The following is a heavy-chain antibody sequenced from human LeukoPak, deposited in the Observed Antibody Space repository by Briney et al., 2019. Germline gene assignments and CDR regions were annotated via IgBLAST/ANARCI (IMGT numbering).Heavy chain of an antibody. D-gene: IGHD1-7*01. J-gene: IGHJ4*02. Sequence: GGSLRLSCAASGFTFSDYYMSWIRQAPGKGLEWVSYISSSGSTIYYSDSVKGRFTISRDNAKNSLYLQMNSLRAEDTAAYYCAILTGTTDYFDYWGQGTPVTVSS. CDR3: AILTGTTDYFDY. CDR1: GFTFSDYY. V-gene: IGHV3-11*04. CDR2: ISSSGSTI.